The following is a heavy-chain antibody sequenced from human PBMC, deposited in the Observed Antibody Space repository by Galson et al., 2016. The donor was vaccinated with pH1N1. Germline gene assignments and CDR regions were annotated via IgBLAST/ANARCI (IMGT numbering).Heavy chain of an antibody. CDR1: GYTFTSYG. CDR2: VSTSNGNT. CDR3: ARLGAPVGGTTY. V-gene: IGHV1-18*01. D-gene: IGHD6-19*01. J-gene: IGHJ4*02. Sequence: SVKVSCKASGYTFTSYGISWVRQAPGQGLEFMGWVSTSNGNTHFAQKFQGRVTLTTDTSTSTAYMELRSLRSDDTAVYYCARLGAPVGGTTYWGQGTLVTVSS.